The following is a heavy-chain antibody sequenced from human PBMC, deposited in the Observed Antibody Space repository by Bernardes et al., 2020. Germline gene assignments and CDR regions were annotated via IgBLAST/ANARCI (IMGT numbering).Heavy chain of an antibody. Sequence: MSLTFAFSGDSITNNYWWSWVRQSPGKGLEWIGDIHHTGSTNYNPSLKSRVTISMDTSNNQFSVILNSVTAADTAIYYCARESLAPAPTDAFDIWGQGTMVTVSS. V-gene: IGHV4-4*02. CDR1: GDSITNNYW. CDR2: IHHTGST. CDR3: ARESLAPAPTDAFDI. J-gene: IGHJ3*02.